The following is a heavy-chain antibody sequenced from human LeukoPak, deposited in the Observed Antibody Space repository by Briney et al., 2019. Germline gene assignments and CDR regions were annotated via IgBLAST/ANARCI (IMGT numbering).Heavy chain of an antibody. D-gene: IGHD1-1*01. CDR3: ARVESEYRRGYYYYYMDV. Sequence: PSETLSLTCTVSGGSVSSYYWSWIRQPAGEGLEWIGRIYTSGSTNYNPSLKSRVTMSVDTSKNQFSLKLSPVTAADTAVYYCARVESEYRRGYYYYYMDVWGKGTTVTVSS. J-gene: IGHJ6*03. V-gene: IGHV4-4*07. CDR2: IYTSGST. CDR1: GGSVSSYY.